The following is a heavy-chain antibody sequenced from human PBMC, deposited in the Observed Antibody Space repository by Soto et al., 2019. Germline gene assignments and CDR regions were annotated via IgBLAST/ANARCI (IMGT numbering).Heavy chain of an antibody. D-gene: IGHD1-20*01. CDR2: IYYSGST. J-gene: IGHJ6*02. Sequence: LSLTCTVSGGSISSYYWSWIRQPPGKGLEWIGYIYYSGSTNYNPSLKSRVTISVDTSKNQFSLKLSSVTAADTAVYYCARDRYPTYYYYGMDVWGQGTTVTVSS. V-gene: IGHV4-59*01. CDR3: ARDRYPTYYYYGMDV. CDR1: GGSISSYY.